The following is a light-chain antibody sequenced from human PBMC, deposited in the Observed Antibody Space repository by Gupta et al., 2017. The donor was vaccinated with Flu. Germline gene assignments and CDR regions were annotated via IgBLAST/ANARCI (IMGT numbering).Light chain of an antibody. Sequence: SYVLTQPPSVSVAPGQTARITCGGNNIGSKSVHWYQQKPGQAPVLVVYDDSDRPSGSPERFSGSNSGNTATLTISRVEAGEEADYYCQVWDSSSDHHYVFGTGTKVTAL. V-gene: IGLV3-21*02. CDR2: DDS. CDR3: QVWDSSSDHHYV. CDR1: NIGSKS. J-gene: IGLJ1*01.